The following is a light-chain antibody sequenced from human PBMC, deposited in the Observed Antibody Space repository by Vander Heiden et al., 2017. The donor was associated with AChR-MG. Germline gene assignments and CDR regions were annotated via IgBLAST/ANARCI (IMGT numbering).Light chain of an antibody. CDR1: QSISSY. Sequence: DIQMTQSPSSLSASVGDRVTITCRASQSISSYLNWYQQKPGKDPKRLIYAASSLQSGVPSRFSGSGSGTDFTLTISRLQPEDFATYYCQQSDSTPGTFGQGTKVEIK. J-gene: IGKJ1*01. CDR2: AAS. V-gene: IGKV1-39*01. CDR3: QQSDSTPGT.